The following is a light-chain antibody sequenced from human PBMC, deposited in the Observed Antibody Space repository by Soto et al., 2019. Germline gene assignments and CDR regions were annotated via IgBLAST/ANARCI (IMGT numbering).Light chain of an antibody. J-gene: IGKJ2*01. Sequence: EIVMTQSPATLSVSPGERANLSCRASQSVSSNLAWYQQKPGQAPRLLIYGASTRATGIPARFSGSGFGTEFTLTISSLQSEDFAVYYCQQYNNWPYTFGQGTKLEIK. CDR3: QQYNNWPYT. V-gene: IGKV3-15*01. CDR2: GAS. CDR1: QSVSSN.